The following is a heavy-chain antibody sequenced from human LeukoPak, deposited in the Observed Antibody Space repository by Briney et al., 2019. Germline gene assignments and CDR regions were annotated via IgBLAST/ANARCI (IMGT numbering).Heavy chain of an antibody. Sequence: GGSLRLSCAASGFIFRNYWMSWVRQAPGKGLEWVANIQQDGSEKSYVDSVKGRFTISRDNARSSLYLQMDSLRAEDAALYYCAGSWGYRALDIWGQGTMATVSS. V-gene: IGHV3-7*01. CDR3: AGSWGYRALDI. D-gene: IGHD3-16*01. CDR2: IQQDGSEK. J-gene: IGHJ3*02. CDR1: GFIFRNYW.